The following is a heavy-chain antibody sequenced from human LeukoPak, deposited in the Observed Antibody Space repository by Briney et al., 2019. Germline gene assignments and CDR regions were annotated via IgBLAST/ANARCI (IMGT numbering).Heavy chain of an antibody. CDR1: GFTFSSYS. D-gene: IGHD5-12*01. J-gene: IGHJ4*02. V-gene: IGHV3-21*01. CDR2: SSSSCSYI. CDR3: ARVIGGYGDY. Sequence: PGGSLRLSCAASGFTFSSYSMNWVRQAPGEGVEWVSSSSSSCSYIYYADSFTSRFPISRDNAKNQLYRQRNSLRAEDTAVYYCARVIGGYGDYWGQGTLVTVSS.